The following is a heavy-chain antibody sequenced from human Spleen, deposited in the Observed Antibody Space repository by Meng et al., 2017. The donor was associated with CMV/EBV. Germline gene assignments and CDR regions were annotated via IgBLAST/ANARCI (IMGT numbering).Heavy chain of an antibody. V-gene: IGHV4-39*07. Sequence: WVRLAPGKGLEWVGSIHYSGSTYYNPSLKSRVTISVDTSKNQFSLKVSSVTAADTAIYYCMRGGGIGVAGYWGQGTLVTVSS. CDR3: MRGGGIGVAGY. CDR2: IHYSGST. J-gene: IGHJ4*02. D-gene: IGHD6-19*01.